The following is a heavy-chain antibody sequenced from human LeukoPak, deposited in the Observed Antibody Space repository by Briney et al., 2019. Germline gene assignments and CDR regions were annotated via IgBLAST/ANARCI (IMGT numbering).Heavy chain of an antibody. CDR1: GYSFTSYW. D-gene: IGHD2-2*01. CDR3: ARLRTPIGWFDP. Sequence: PGESLKISCKGSGYSFTSYWIGWGRQMPGKGLEWLGINYPGDSDTRYSPSFQGQATISADKSISTAYLQWSSLKASDTAMYYCARLRTPIGWFDPWGQGTLVTVSS. J-gene: IGHJ5*02. CDR2: NYPGDSDT. V-gene: IGHV5-51*01.